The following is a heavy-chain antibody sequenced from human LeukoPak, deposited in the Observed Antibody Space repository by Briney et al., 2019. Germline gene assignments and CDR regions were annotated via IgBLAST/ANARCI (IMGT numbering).Heavy chain of an antibody. CDR2: IKSKTDGGTT. J-gene: IGHJ4*02. D-gene: IGHD2-15*01. V-gene: IGHV3-15*01. CDR3: TTVLSRGSEAFDDY. CDR1: GFTFSNAW. Sequence: PGGSLRLSCAASGFTFSNAWMSWVRQAPGKGLEWVGRIKSKTDGGTTDYAAPVKGRFTISRDDSKNTLYLQMNSLKTEDTAVYYCTTVLSRGSEAFDDYWGQGTLVTVSS.